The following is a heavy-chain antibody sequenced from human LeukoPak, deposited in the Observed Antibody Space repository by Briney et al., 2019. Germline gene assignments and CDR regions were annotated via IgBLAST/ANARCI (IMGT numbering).Heavy chain of an antibody. CDR3: ARETGMAVEKNEYFQH. J-gene: IGHJ1*01. CDR2: IIPIFGTA. Sequence: SVKVSCKASGGTFSSYAISWVRRAPGQGLEWMGGIIPIFGTANYAQKFQGRVTITADESTSTAYMELSSLRSEDTAVYYCARETGMAVEKNEYFQHWGQGTLITVSS. V-gene: IGHV1-69*13. D-gene: IGHD6-19*01. CDR1: GGTFSSYA.